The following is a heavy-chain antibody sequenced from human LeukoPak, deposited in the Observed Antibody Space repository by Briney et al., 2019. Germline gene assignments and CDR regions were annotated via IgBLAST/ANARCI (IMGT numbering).Heavy chain of an antibody. CDR2: IYYSGTT. D-gene: IGHD5-24*01. Sequence: TSETLSLTYTVSGGSISSSSYYWGWIRQPPGKGLEWIGSIYYSGTTYYNPSLKSRVTISVDTSKNQFSLKLSSVTAADTAVYYCARGRRSEMATIQWGQGTLVTVSS. V-gene: IGHV4-39*07. CDR3: ARGRRSEMATIQ. CDR1: GGSISSSSYY. J-gene: IGHJ4*02.